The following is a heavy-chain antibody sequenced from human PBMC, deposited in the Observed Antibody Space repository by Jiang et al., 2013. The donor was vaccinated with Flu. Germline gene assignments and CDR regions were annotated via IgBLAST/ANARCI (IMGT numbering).Heavy chain of an antibody. V-gene: IGHV3-23*01. CDR1: GFTFSNFA. D-gene: IGHD6-19*01. CDR3: AKNVQWLDYFEY. Sequence: QLLESGGGLVQPGGSLRLSCVASGFTFSNFAMSWARQVPGKGLEWVSGLSATGGTTYAADSVKGRFTISRDNSKSTLYLQMNNLRAEDTAIYYCAKNVQWLDYFEYWGQGTLVTVSS. CDR2: LSATGGTT. J-gene: IGHJ4*02.